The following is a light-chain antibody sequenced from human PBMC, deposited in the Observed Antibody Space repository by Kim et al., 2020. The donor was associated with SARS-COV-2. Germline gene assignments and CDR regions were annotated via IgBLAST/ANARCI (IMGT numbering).Light chain of an antibody. CDR3: AAWDDSIVV. CDR1: SSNIGSNY. J-gene: IGLJ2*01. Sequence: QSVLTQPPSASGTPGQRVTISCSGSSSNIGSNYVYWYQQLPGTAPKLLIYRNNQRPSGVPDRFSGSKSGTSASLAISGLRSEDKADYYCAAWDDSIVVFGGGTQLTVL. V-gene: IGLV1-47*01. CDR2: RNN.